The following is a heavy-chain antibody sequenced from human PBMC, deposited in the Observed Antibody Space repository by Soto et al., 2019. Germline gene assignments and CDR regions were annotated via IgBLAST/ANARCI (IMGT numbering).Heavy chain of an antibody. CDR3: TTGSVEGV. CDR2: IKTNTEGGTT. Sequence: EVQLVESGGGFIYPGGSLRLSCAASGLTISNAWMNWVRQAPGKVLEWVGRIKTNTEGGTTDYAAAVKGRFTVSRDDSKYTLCLQMNILITEDTAVYYCTTGSVEGVWGQGTTVTVSS. D-gene: IGHD2-15*01. CDR1: GLTISNAW. J-gene: IGHJ6*02. V-gene: IGHV3-15*07.